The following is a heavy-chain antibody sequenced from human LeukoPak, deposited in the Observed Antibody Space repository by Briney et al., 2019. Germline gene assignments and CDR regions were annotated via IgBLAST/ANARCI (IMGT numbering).Heavy chain of an antibody. CDR2: IYYSGST. CDR1: GGSISSYY. D-gene: IGHD2-15*01. CDR3: AGNIVVAPYYFDY. Sequence: SETLSLTCTVSGGSISSYYWSWIRQPPGKGLEWIGYIYYSGSTNYNPSLKSRVTISVDTSKNQFSLKLSSVTAADTAAYYCAGNIVVAPYYFDYWGQGTLVTVSS. J-gene: IGHJ4*02. V-gene: IGHV4-59*01.